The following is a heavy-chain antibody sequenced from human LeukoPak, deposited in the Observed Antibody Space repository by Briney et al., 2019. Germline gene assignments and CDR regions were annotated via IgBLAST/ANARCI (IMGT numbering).Heavy chain of an antibody. CDR1: GFTFSSYA. J-gene: IGHJ3*02. Sequence: GGSLRLSCAASGFTFSSYAMSWVRQAPGKGLEWVAVIWYDGSNKYYADSVKGRFTISRDNSKNTLYLQMNSLRAEDTAVYYCAREREELGYCSGGSCSDHDAFDIWGQGTMVTVSS. CDR2: IWYDGSNK. CDR3: AREREELGYCSGGSCSDHDAFDI. V-gene: IGHV3-33*08. D-gene: IGHD2-15*01.